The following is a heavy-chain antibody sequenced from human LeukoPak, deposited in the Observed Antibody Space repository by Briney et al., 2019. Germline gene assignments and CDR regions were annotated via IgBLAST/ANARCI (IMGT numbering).Heavy chain of an antibody. CDR1: GGSISNYH. CDR2: IYTSGST. Sequence: SETLSLTCTVSGGSISNYHWSWIRQPAGKGLEWIGRIYTSGSTNYNPSLESRVTMSVDTSKNQFSLKLNSVTAADTAAYYCARVGDYALKDWGQGTLVTVSS. V-gene: IGHV4-4*07. D-gene: IGHD3-16*01. J-gene: IGHJ4*02. CDR3: ARVGDYALKD.